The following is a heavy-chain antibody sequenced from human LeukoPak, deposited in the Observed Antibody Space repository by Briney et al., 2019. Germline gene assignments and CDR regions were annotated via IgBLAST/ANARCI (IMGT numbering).Heavy chain of an antibody. CDR1: GFLFSSYG. Sequence: GGSLRLSCAASGFLFSSYGMSWVRRAPGKGPEWVSGISGSGGNTYYADSVKGRFTISRDNSQNTLYLQMNTLRAEDTAVYYCAKVVSGYHFDYWGQGTLVTVSS. V-gene: IGHV3-23*01. CDR2: ISGSGGNT. J-gene: IGHJ4*02. CDR3: AKVVSGYHFDY. D-gene: IGHD5-12*01.